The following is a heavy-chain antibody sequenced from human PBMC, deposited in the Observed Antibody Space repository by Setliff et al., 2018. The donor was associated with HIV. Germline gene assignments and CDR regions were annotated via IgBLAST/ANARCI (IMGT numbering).Heavy chain of an antibody. CDR2: INTVTGNP. CDR1: GYRFNTYA. V-gene: IGHV7-4-1*02. Sequence: ASVKVSCKASGYRFNTYAMSWVRQAPGQRLEWMGWINTVTGNPTYGQGFMGRFVFSLDTSVSTTYLQISSLKAEDTAVYFCASQAPIQQLVPYDAFDIWGQGTMVTVSS. D-gene: IGHD6-13*01. CDR3: ASQAPIQQLVPYDAFDI. J-gene: IGHJ3*02.